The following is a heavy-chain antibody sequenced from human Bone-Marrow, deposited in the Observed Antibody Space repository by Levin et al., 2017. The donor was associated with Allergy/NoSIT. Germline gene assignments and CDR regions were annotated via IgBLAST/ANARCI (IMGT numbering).Heavy chain of an antibody. D-gene: IGHD6-13*01. V-gene: IGHV3-9*01. CDR1: GFTFDDYA. J-gene: IGHJ4*02. CDR2: ISWNSGSI. Sequence: PGGSLRLSCAASGFTFDDYAMHWVRQAPGKGLEWVSGISWNSGSIGYADSVKGRFTISRDNAKNSLYLQMNSLRAEDTALYYCAKGSYSGAAAGTPPEGGFDYWGQGTLVTVSS. CDR3: AKGSYSGAAAGTPPEGGFDY.